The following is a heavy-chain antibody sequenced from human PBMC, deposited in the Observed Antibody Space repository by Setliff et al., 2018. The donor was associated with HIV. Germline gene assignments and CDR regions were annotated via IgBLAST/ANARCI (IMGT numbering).Heavy chain of an antibody. Sequence: PSETLSLTCAVYGGSISGYYWSWIRQPPGKGLEWIGEINPVGRNDNYNPSLKSRVIISVDTSKNQFSLRLTSVTAADTAVYYCASEHYYDSSGPGWYFDLWGRGTLVTVSS. CDR1: GGSISGYY. V-gene: IGHV4-34*01. CDR3: ASEHYYDSSGPGWYFDL. CDR2: INPVGRND. J-gene: IGHJ2*01. D-gene: IGHD3-22*01.